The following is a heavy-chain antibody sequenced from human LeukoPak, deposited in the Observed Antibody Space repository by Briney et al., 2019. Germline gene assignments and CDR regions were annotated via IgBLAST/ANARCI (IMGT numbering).Heavy chain of an antibody. J-gene: IGHJ4*02. CDR2: ISSSGSTI. D-gene: IGHD2-2*01. CDR1: GFIFTNYE. V-gene: IGHV3-48*03. CDR3: ARVNKGYCSSTSCSPDSDYGY. Sequence: GESLRLSCAASGFIFTNYEMNWVRQAPGKGLEWVSYISSSGSTIYYADLVKGRFTISRDNAKNSLYLQMNSLRAEDTAIYYCARVNKGYCSSTSCSPDSDYGYWGQGTLVTVSS.